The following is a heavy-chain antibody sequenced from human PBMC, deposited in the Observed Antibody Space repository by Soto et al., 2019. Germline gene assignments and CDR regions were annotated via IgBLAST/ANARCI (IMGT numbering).Heavy chain of an antibody. V-gene: IGHV1-46*01. J-gene: IGHJ4*02. CDR3: ARDQSSGHDY. CDR2: INPNGGDT. Sequence: ASVKVSCKASGYTFTYYHVHWVRQAPGQGLEWMGIINPNGGDTTYAQKFQGRVTMTRDTSTSTVYMEVSSLRSEDTAVYYCARDQSSGHDYWGQGTLVTAPQ. D-gene: IGHD6-19*01. CDR1: GYTFTYYH.